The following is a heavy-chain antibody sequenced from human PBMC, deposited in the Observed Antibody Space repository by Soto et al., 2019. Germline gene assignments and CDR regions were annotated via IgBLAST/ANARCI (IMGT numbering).Heavy chain of an antibody. V-gene: IGHV1-69*02. D-gene: IGHD2-2*01. Sequence: QVQLVQSGAEVKKPGSSVKVSCKASGGTFSSYTISWVRQAPGQGLEWMGRIIPILGIANYAQKFQGRVTISADKPTSTYDMELRSLRSEDTAVYYCTSDPEEYCYAPPCFDHSGQGTLVPVSS. CDR1: GGTFSSYT. CDR2: IIPILGIA. J-gene: IGHJ5*02. CDR3: TSDPEEYCYAPPCFDH.